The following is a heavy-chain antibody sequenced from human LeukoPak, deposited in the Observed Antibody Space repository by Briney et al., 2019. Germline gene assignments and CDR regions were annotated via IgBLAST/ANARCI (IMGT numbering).Heavy chain of an antibody. J-gene: IGHJ3*02. CDR1: GFTFSNYP. D-gene: IGHD3-22*01. CDR2: ISGTGGST. V-gene: IGHV3-23*01. CDR3: AKECGRDYDDRAFDI. Sequence: GGSLRLSCAASGFTFSNYPMNWVRQSPERGLEWVSAISGTGGSTSYADSLKGRFTISRDNSKNTLYLQMSSLTAEDTAVYYCAKECGRDYDDRAFDIWGQGTMVTASS.